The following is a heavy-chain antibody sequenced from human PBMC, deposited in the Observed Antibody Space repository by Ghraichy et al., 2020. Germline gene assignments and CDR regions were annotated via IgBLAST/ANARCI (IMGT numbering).Heavy chain of an antibody. Sequence: SETLSLTCTVSGGSISSSSYYWGWIRQPPGQGLEWIGSIYYSGSTYYYPSLKSRVPLYVDTSKNQFSLRLGSVTAADTAVYYCASTTIAASGTGGNWFDPGGQGTLVTVSS. CDR3: ASTTIAASGTGGNWFDP. CDR2: IYYSGST. V-gene: IGHV4-39*01. D-gene: IGHD6-13*01. CDR1: GGSISSSSYY. J-gene: IGHJ5*02.